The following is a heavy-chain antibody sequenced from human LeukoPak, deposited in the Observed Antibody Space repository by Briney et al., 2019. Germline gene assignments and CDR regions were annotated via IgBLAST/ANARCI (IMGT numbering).Heavy chain of an antibody. Sequence: SETLSLTCTVSGGSISSYYWSWIRQPPGKGLEWIGYTYYSGSTNYNPSLKSRVTISVDTSKNQFSLKLSSVTAADTAVYYCARYYYDSSGYFSYYYGMDVWGQGTTVTVSS. V-gene: IGHV4-59*01. J-gene: IGHJ6*02. D-gene: IGHD3-22*01. CDR3: ARYYYDSSGYFSYYYGMDV. CDR1: GGSISSYY. CDR2: TYYSGST.